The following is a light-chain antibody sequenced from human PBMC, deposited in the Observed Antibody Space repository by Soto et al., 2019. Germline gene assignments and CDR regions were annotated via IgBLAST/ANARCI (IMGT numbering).Light chain of an antibody. J-gene: IGKJ4*01. Sequence: EIVLTQSPGTLSLSPGERATLSCRASQSVSSSYLAWYQQKPGQAPRLLIYGASSRATGIPDRFSGSGSGTEFALTISRLEPEDFALYYCQQYGSSLFTFGGGTKVEIK. CDR1: QSVSSSY. CDR3: QQYGSSLFT. CDR2: GAS. V-gene: IGKV3-20*01.